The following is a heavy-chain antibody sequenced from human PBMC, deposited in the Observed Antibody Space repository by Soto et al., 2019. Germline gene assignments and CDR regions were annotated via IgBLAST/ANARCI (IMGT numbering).Heavy chain of an antibody. V-gene: IGHV3-74*01. CDR2: ISPDVRTT. CDR1: GFTFSNFW. CDR3: ANSWLPTSC. Sequence: PWGSLRLSCAASGFTFSNFWMHWVRQAPGKGLVWVSRISPDVRTTSYADSVKGRFTISRDNAKSTLYLQMNSLRAEDTAVYYCANSWLPTSCWGMGNMVTVSS. D-gene: IGHD5-12*01. J-gene: IGHJ4*02.